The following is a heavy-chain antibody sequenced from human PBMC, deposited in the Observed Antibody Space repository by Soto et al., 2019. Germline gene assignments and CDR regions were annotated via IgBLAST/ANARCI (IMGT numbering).Heavy chain of an antibody. J-gene: IGHJ3*02. V-gene: IGHV1-8*01. Sequence: ASVKVSCKASGYTLTSYDINWVRQATGQGLEWMGWMNPNSGNTGYAQKFQGRVTMTRNTSISTAYMELSSLRSEDTAVYYCARGRAYYYDSSGYPVDAFDIWGQGTMVTVSS. D-gene: IGHD3-22*01. CDR3: ARGRAYYYDSSGYPVDAFDI. CDR1: GYTLTSYD. CDR2: MNPNSGNT.